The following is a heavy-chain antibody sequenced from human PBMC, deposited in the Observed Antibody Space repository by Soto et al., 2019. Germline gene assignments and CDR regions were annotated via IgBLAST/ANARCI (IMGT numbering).Heavy chain of an antibody. D-gene: IGHD5-12*01. Sequence: QITLKESGPTLVRPTQTLTLTCTFSGFSLSTTGVAVTWIRQPPGEALEWLALIYWDDDKRYNSSLKSRLTITKDTSRDQVVLAMTNMDPMDTATYFCAHSQRGPRDFWGPGILVTVSS. J-gene: IGHJ4*02. CDR3: AHSQRGPRDF. CDR2: IYWDDDK. CDR1: GFSLSTTGVA. V-gene: IGHV2-5*02.